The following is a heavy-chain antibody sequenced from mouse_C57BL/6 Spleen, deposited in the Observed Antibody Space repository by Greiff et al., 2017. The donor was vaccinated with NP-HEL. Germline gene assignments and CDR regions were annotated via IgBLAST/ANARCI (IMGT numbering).Heavy chain of an antibody. CDR3: AREVIGTTVVATPYYFDY. CDR1: GYTFTDYY. D-gene: IGHD1-1*01. V-gene: IGHV1-75*01. Sequence: QVQPQQSGPELVKPGASVKISCKASGYTFTDYYINWVKQRPGQGLEWIGWIFPGSGSTYYNEKFKGKATLTVDKSSRTAYMLLSSLTSEDSSVYFCAREVIGTTVVATPYYFDYWGQGTTLTVSS. CDR2: IFPGSGST. J-gene: IGHJ2*01.